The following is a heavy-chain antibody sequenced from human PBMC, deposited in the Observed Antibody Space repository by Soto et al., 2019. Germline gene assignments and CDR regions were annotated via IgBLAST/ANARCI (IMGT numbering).Heavy chain of an antibody. D-gene: IGHD5-18*01. CDR3: ASWDTAMVRKRYYFDY. CDR2: IYYSGST. Sequence: SETLSLTCTVSGGSISSSSYYWGWIRQPPGKGLEWIGSIYYSGSTYYNPSLKSRVTISVDTSKNQFSLKLSSVTAADTAVYYCASWDTAMVRKRYYFDYWGQGTLVTVSS. CDR1: GGSISSSSYY. J-gene: IGHJ4*02. V-gene: IGHV4-39*01.